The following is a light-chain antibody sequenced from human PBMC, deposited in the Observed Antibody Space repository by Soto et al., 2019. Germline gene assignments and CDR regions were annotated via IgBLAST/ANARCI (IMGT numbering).Light chain of an antibody. CDR3: FSYTGISTSLFV. V-gene: IGLV2-23*02. CDR2: EVT. J-gene: IGLJ1*01. CDR1: SRHIGTANL. Sequence: SALPSPAAVSGSPGESVTISCTGTSRHIGTANLVSWEQRYPGKAPKLMIYEVTKRLSGISSRFSGSKSGNTASLTISGLQPEDEADYYCFSYTGISTSLFVFGTGTKVTVL.